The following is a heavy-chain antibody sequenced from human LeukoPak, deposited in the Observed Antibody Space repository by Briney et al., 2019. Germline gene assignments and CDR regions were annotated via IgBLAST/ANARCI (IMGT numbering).Heavy chain of an antibody. CDR2: ISSEGSVE. CDR3: TKEGQTPYTSKFSFDY. V-gene: IGHV3-30*18. Sequence: GGSLRLSCAASGFTFSNYGMHWVRQAPGKGLEWGAVISSEGSVEYYADSVKGRFTISRDNSKNTMYVQMNNLRPEDTAFYYCTKEGQTPYTSKFSFDYWGQGTLVTVSS. D-gene: IGHD6-13*01. CDR1: GFTFSNYG. J-gene: IGHJ4*02.